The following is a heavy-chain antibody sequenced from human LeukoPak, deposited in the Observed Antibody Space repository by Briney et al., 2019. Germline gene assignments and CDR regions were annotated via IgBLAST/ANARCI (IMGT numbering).Heavy chain of an antibody. J-gene: IGHJ4*02. Sequence: PSETLSLTCTVSGGSISSDHWSWIRQPPGKGLEWIGYVYYSGSTNYNPSLKTRVTISVDTSKNQFSLKLNSVTAADTAVYYCARYSYGHTYFDYWGQGALVTVSS. D-gene: IGHD3-10*01. CDR1: GGSISSDH. CDR2: VYYSGST. V-gene: IGHV4-59*08. CDR3: ARYSYGHTYFDY.